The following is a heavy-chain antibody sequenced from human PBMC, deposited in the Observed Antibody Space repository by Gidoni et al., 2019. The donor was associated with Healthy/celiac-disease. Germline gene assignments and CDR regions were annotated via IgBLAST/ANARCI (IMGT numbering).Heavy chain of an antibody. J-gene: IGHJ1*01. V-gene: IGHV1-69*01. CDR2: IIPIFGTA. CDR3: ARGNSRAEYFQH. Sequence: QVQLVQSGAAVTKPWSSVKVSCKASCGTFSSYAISWARQAPGQGLGWMGGIIPIFGTANHAQKCQGRVTITADESTSTAYMELSSLRSEDTAVYYCARGNSRAEYFQHWGQGTLVTVSS. CDR1: CGTFSSYA.